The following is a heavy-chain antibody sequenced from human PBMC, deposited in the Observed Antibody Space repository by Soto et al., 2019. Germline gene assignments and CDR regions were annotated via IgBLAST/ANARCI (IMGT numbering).Heavy chain of an antibody. Sequence: GESLKISCKGSGYSFISYWIGWVRQMPGKGLEWMGIIYPGDSDTRYSPSFQGQVTISADKSISTAYLQWSSLKASDTAMYYFAGTSAAGTNSYGMDVWGQASTGTV. CDR3: AGTSAAGTNSYGMDV. V-gene: IGHV5-51*01. CDR2: IYPGDSDT. CDR1: GYSFISYW. D-gene: IGHD6-13*01. J-gene: IGHJ6*02.